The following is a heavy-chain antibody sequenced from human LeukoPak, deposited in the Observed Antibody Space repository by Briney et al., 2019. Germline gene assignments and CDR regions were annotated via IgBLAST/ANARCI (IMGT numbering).Heavy chain of an antibody. CDR2: ISSSSSYI. J-gene: IGHJ6*02. CDR1: GLPLRSYI. CDR3: AERSYGDYHYGMDV. Sequence: GGSLRLLCAPCGLPLRSYIMQWVRQAPPKGVEGVSSISSSSSYIYYADSVKGRFTNTRGEPKNTLYLQMDSPRFGDTAVYYCAERSYGDYHYGMDVWGQGTTVTVSS. V-gene: IGHV3-21*04. D-gene: IGHD4-17*01.